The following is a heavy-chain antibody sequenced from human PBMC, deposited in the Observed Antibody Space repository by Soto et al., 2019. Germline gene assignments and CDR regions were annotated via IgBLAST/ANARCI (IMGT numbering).Heavy chain of an antibody. CDR1: GFTFRSYG. V-gene: IGHV3-23*01. Sequence: EVQLLESGGGLVKPGGSLRLSCAASGFTFRSYGLSWVRQAPGKGLEWVSDISGSGSVTNYADSVKGRFTISRDNSNNTLSLQMDSLRAEDTAVCYCAKGGVAAARGYFDHWGQGTRVTVSS. D-gene: IGHD6-13*01. CDR3: AKGGVAAARGYFDH. CDR2: ISGSGSVT. J-gene: IGHJ4*02.